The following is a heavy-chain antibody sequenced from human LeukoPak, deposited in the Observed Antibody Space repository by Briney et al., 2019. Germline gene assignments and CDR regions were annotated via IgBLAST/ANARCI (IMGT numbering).Heavy chain of an antibody. D-gene: IGHD6-13*01. CDR3: ARDLSSYPGPFDY. Sequence: GGSLRLSCAASGFTFSSYSMNWVRQAPGKGLEWVSSISSSSSYIYYADSVKGRFTISRDNAKNSLYLQMNSLRAEDTALYYCARDLSSYPGPFDYWGQGTLVTVSS. V-gene: IGHV3-21*04. CDR1: GFTFSSYS. CDR2: ISSSSSYI. J-gene: IGHJ4*02.